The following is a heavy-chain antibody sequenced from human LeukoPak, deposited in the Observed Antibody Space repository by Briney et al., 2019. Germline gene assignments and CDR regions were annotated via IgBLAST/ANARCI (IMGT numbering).Heavy chain of an antibody. J-gene: IGHJ4*02. CDR3: AGDYYDSSGYYPY. V-gene: IGHV4-59*01. Sequence: SETLSLTCTVSGGSISSYYWSWIRQPPGKGLEWIGYIYYSGSTNYNPFLKSRVTISVDTSKNQFSLKLSSVTAADTAVYYCAGDYYDSSGYYPYWGQGTLVTVSS. D-gene: IGHD3-22*01. CDR2: IYYSGST. CDR1: GGSISSYY.